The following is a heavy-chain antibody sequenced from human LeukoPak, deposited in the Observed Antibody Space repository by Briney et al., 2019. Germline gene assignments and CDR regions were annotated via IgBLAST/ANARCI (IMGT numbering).Heavy chain of an antibody. CDR3: AKDERIWQQLAL. J-gene: IGHJ4*02. Sequence: GGSLRLSCAASGFTFGNHWMSWVRQAPGKGLEWVSAISGSGGSTYYADSVKGRFTISRDNSKNTLYLRMNSLRAEDTAVYYCAKDERIWQQLALWGQGTLVTVSS. D-gene: IGHD6-13*01. V-gene: IGHV3-23*01. CDR1: GFTFGNHW. CDR2: ISGSGGST.